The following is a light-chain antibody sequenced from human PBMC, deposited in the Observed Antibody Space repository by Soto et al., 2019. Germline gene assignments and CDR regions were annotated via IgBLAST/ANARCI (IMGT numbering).Light chain of an antibody. Sequence: DIQMTQSPLSLSVSVVDRVTITCLASQSISSYLNWYQQKPGKAPKLLIYAASSLQSGVPSRFSGSGSGTDFTLTISSLQPEDFATYYCQQSYSTPRKCGQGTKGDI. J-gene: IGKJ1*01. CDR3: QQSYSTPRK. CDR2: AAS. CDR1: QSISSY. V-gene: IGKV1-39*01.